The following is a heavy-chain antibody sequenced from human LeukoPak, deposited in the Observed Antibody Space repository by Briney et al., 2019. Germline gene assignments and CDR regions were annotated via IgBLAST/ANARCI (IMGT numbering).Heavy chain of an antibody. V-gene: IGHV1-69*01. Sequence: SVKVSCKASGGTLSSYAISWVRQAPGQGLEWMGGIIPIFGTANYAQKFQGRVTIIADESSTTAYMELSSLRSEDTAVYYCARREGTFGTYFDYWGQGTLVTVSS. J-gene: IGHJ4*02. CDR2: IIPIFGTA. CDR1: GGTLSSYA. CDR3: ARREGTFGTYFDY. D-gene: IGHD3-10*01.